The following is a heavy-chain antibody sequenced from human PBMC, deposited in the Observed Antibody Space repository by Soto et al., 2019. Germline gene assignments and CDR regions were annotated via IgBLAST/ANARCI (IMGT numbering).Heavy chain of an antibody. D-gene: IGHD5-18*01. Sequence: PSETLSLTCSVSGDSIGSSTNYWGWIRQPPGKGLEWIGTIYHSGNTYYNPTLKSRVAISVDMSKNQFSLRLNSVTAADTAVYYCARHEWLQLWLVTEYWGQGALGTVPQ. CDR2: IYHSGNT. V-gene: IGHV4-39*01. J-gene: IGHJ4*02. CDR1: GDSIGSSTNY. CDR3: ARHEWLQLWLVTEY.